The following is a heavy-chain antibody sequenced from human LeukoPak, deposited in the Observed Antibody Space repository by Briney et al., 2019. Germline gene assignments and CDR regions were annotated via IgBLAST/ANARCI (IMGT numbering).Heavy chain of an antibody. Sequence: GGSLRLSCSASGFTFSSYAMHWVRQAPGKGLEYVSAISSNGGSTYYADSVKGRFTISRDNSKNTLYLQMSSLRAEDTAVYYCVRDYCSSTSCYMGYFQHWGRAPWSPSPQ. J-gene: IGHJ1*01. V-gene: IGHV3-64D*06. CDR2: ISSNGGST. CDR1: GFTFSSYA. D-gene: IGHD2-2*02. CDR3: VRDYCSSTSCYMGYFQH.